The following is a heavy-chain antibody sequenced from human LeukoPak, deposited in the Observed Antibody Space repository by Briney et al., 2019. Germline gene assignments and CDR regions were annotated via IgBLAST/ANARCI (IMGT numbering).Heavy chain of an antibody. CDR2: IKQDGSEK. CDR3: AKPDSSGYYQLRYYFDY. Sequence: GGSLRLSCAASGFTFSSYWMSWVRQAPGKGLEWVANIKQDGSEKYYVDSVKGRFTISRDNAKNSLYLQMNSLRAEDTAVYYCAKPDSSGYYQLRYYFDYWGQGTLVTVSS. V-gene: IGHV3-7*03. CDR1: GFTFSSYW. J-gene: IGHJ4*02. D-gene: IGHD3-22*01.